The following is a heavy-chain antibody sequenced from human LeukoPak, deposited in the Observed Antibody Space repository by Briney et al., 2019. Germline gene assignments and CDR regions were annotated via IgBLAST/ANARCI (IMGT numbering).Heavy chain of an antibody. CDR2: IYYSGST. CDR1: GGSISSHY. J-gene: IGHJ4*02. D-gene: IGHD3-22*01. V-gene: IGHV4-59*11. CDR3: ARAPYYYDT. Sequence: SETLSLTCTVSGGSISSHYWSWIQQPPGKGLEWIGYIYYSGSTNYNPSLKSRVTISVDTSKNQFSLKLSSVTAADTAVYYCARAPYYYDTWGQGTLVTVSS.